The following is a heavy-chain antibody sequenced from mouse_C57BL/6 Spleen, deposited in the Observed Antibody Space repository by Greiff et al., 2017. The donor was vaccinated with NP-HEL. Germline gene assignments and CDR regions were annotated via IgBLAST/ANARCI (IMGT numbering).Heavy chain of an antibody. CDR3: VTRGAMDY. J-gene: IGHJ4*01. V-gene: IGHV1-81*01. CDR2: IYPRSGNT. Sequence: VQRVESGAELARPGASVKLSCKASGYTFTSYGISWVKQRTGQGLEWIGEIYPRSGNTYYNEKFKGKATLTADKSSSTAYMELRSLTSEDSAVYFCVTRGAMDYWGQGTSVTVSS. D-gene: IGHD3-1*01. CDR1: GYTFTSYG.